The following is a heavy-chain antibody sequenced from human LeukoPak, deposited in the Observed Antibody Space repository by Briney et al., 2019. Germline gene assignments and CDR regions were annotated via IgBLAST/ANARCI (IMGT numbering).Heavy chain of an antibody. D-gene: IGHD2-2*01. CDR3: ARDRSSTSFRFDP. J-gene: IGHJ5*02. V-gene: IGHV1-2*02. Sequence: ASVKVSCKASGYTFTGYYMHWVRQAPGQGLEWMGWINPNSGGTNYAQKFQGRVTMTRDTSISTAYMELNRLRSDDTAVYYCARDRSSTSFRFDPWGQGTLVTVSS. CDR2: INPNSGGT. CDR1: GYTFTGYY.